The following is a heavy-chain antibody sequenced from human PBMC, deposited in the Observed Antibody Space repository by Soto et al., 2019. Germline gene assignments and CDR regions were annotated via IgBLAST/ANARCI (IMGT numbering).Heavy chain of an antibody. CDR3: ARGGDADY. J-gene: IGHJ4*02. CDR2: LQIDGSHP. CDR1: GFRFDYYW. Sequence: EVQLVESGGGLVQPGGSLRLSCVASGFRFDYYWMHWVRQAPGGGLMWISRLQIDGSHPAYADSVKGRFTISRDNAKNTLYLQMNNLRVDYSGIYYCARGGDADYWGQGTVVTVSS. V-gene: IGHV3-74*01. D-gene: IGHD2-21*01.